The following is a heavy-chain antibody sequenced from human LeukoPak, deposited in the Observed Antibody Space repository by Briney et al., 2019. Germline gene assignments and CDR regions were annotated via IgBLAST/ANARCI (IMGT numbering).Heavy chain of an antibody. CDR1: GFTFSSYA. Sequence: PGGSLRLSCAASGFTFSSYAMSWVRQAPGKGLEWVSAISGSGGSTYYADSVKGRFTISRDNSKNTLYLQMNSLRAEDTAVYYCAKGNEWLRFVLLDYWGQGTLVTVSS. V-gene: IGHV3-23*01. D-gene: IGHD5-12*01. CDR3: AKGNEWLRFVLLDY. J-gene: IGHJ4*02. CDR2: ISGSGGST.